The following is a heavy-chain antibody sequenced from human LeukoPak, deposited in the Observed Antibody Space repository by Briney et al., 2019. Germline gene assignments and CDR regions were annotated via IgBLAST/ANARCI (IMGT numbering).Heavy chain of an antibody. Sequence: GASVKVSCKASGYTFTSYYMHWVRQAPGQGLEWMGWINPNSGGTNYAQKFQGRVTMTRDTSISTAYMELSRLRSDDTAVYYCARARSAANDAFDIWGQGTMVTVSS. D-gene: IGHD6-13*01. V-gene: IGHV1-2*02. CDR1: GYTFTSYY. CDR3: ARARSAANDAFDI. J-gene: IGHJ3*02. CDR2: INPNSGGT.